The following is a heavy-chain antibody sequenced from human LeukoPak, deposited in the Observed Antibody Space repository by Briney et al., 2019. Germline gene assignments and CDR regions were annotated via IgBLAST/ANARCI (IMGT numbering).Heavy chain of an antibody. Sequence: PSETLSLTCTVSGGSISSGSYYWSWIRQPAGKGLEWIGRIYTSGSTNYNPSLKSRVTISVDTSKNQFSLKLSSVTAADTAVYYCAGLVRGAHFPLYWGQGTLVTVSS. V-gene: IGHV4-61*02. CDR3: AGLVRGAHFPLY. CDR1: GGSISSGSYY. D-gene: IGHD3-10*01. J-gene: IGHJ4*02. CDR2: IYTSGST.